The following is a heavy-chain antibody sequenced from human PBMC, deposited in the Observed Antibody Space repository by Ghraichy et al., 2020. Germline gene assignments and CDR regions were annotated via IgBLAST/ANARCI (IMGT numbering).Heavy chain of an antibody. CDR1: GYTLTTYA. V-gene: IGHV7-4-1*02. CDR3: AREFYYGSGTVSYYYYYGMDV. CDR2: INTNTGNP. D-gene: IGHD3-10*01. Sequence: ASVKVSCKASGYTLTTYAMNWVRQAPGQGLEWMGWINTNTGNPTYAQGFTGRFVFSLDTSVSTAYLQISSLKAEDTAVYYCAREFYYGSGTVSYYYYYGMDVWGQGTTVTVSS. J-gene: IGHJ6*02.